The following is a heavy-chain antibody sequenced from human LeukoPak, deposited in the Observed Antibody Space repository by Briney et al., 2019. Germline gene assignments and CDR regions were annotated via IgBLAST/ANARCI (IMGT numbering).Heavy chain of an antibody. Sequence: GGSLRLSCAASGFSFTNYWMHWVRQAPGKGLEWVSAISNNGGYTYYADSVQGRFTISRDNSKSTLCLQMNSLRAEDTAVYYCAKQLGYCSDGSCYFPYWGQGTLVTVSS. CDR1: GFSFTNYW. CDR2: ISNNGGYT. V-gene: IGHV3-23*01. D-gene: IGHD2-15*01. CDR3: AKQLGYCSDGSCYFPY. J-gene: IGHJ4*02.